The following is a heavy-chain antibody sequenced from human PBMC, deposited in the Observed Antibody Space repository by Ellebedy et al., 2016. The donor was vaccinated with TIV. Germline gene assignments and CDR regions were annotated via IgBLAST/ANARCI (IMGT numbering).Heavy chain of an antibody. CDR1: GGSISSYY. V-gene: IGHV4-59*08. D-gene: IGHD5-12*01. J-gene: IGHJ2*01. CDR2: IYYSGNT. Sequence: MPSETLSLTCTVSGGSISSYYWSWIRQPPGKGLEWIGYIYYSGNTNYNPSLKSRVTISVDTSKNQFSLKLSSVTAADTAVYYCARRGRNWYFDLWGRGTLVTVSS. CDR3: ARRGRNWYFDL.